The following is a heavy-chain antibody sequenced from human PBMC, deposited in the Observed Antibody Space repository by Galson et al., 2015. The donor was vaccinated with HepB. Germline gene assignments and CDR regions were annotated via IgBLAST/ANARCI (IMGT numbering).Heavy chain of an antibody. J-gene: IGHJ5*02. CDR1: GFTFSIYG. CDR2: ISYDGSNK. CDR3: AKPALSDWLLYRWFDP. V-gene: IGHV3-30*18. D-gene: IGHD3/OR15-3a*01. Sequence: SLRLSCAASGFTFSIYGMHWVRQAPGKGLEWVAVISYDGSNKYYADSVKGRFTIPRDNSKNTLYLQMNSLRAEDTAVYYCAKPALSDWLLYRWFDPWGQGTLVTVSP.